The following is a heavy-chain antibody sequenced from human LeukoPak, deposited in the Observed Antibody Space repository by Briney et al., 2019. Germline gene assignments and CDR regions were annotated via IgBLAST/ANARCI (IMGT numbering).Heavy chain of an antibody. Sequence: GGSLRLSCVASGFSFSDHWMNWFRQAPGKGLEWVATIKKDGSEQYYVDSVKGRFTISRDNAKNSLYLQMNSLRAEDTAVYYCARVRQWLVQYWGQGTLVTVSS. V-gene: IGHV3-7*01. J-gene: IGHJ4*02. CDR3: ARVRQWLVQY. D-gene: IGHD6-19*01. CDR2: IKKDGSEQ. CDR1: GFSFSDHW.